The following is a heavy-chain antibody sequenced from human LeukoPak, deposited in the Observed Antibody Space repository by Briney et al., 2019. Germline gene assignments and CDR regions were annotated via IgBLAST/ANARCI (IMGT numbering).Heavy chain of an antibody. D-gene: IGHD3-22*01. CDR2: ISGSGGST. V-gene: IGHV3-23*01. CDR3: AKGLPYDSSGYAAMGAFDY. J-gene: IGHJ4*02. CDR1: GFTFSSYA. Sequence: PGGSLRLSSAASGFTFSSYAMSWVRQAPGKGLEWVSAISGSGGSTYYADSVKGRFTISRDNSKNTLYLQMNSLRAEDTAVYYCAKGLPYDSSGYAAMGAFDYWGQGTLVTVSS.